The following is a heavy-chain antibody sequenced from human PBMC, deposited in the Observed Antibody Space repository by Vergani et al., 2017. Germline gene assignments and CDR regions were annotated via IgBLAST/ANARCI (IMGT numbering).Heavy chain of an antibody. CDR3: ARYSSGWYRGGAFDI. Sequence: QVQLVQSGAEVKKPGSSVKVSCKASGGTFSSYAISWVRQAPGQGLEWMGGIIPIFGTANYAKKFQGRVTITADESPSTAYMELSSLRSDDTAVYYCARYSSGWYRGGAFDIWGQGTMVTVSS. J-gene: IGHJ3*02. D-gene: IGHD6-19*01. CDR1: GGTFSSYA. V-gene: IGHV1-69*01. CDR2: IIPIFGTA.